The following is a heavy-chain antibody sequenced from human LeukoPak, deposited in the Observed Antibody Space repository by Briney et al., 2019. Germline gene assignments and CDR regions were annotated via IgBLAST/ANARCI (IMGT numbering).Heavy chain of an antibody. CDR3: AKDGDTMSGTYYYDMDV. V-gene: IGHV3-30*02. Sequence: GGSLRLSCEPSGFTFRTSGMHWVRQAPGKGLEGVAFIRYDGSNKYYADSVKGRFTISSDNSKNTLYLQMNSLRGEDTAVYYCAKDGDTMSGTYYYDMDVWGKGTTVTIS. CDR1: GFTFRTSG. CDR2: IRYDGSNK. D-gene: IGHD1-26*01. J-gene: IGHJ6*03.